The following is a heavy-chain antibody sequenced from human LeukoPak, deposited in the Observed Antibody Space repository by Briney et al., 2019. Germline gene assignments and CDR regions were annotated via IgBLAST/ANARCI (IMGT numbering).Heavy chain of an antibody. CDR1: GFTFSGSD. Sequence: PAGSLSLYCAASGFTFSGSDLHWVRQASGKGLEWVGRIRSKANIYATAYAASVKGRFTISRDDSKNTAYLQMNSLRTEDTAVYYCTSFPSYGAINYFDYWGQGTLVTVSS. V-gene: IGHV3-73*01. CDR2: IRSKANIYAT. J-gene: IGHJ4*02. D-gene: IGHD5-18*01. CDR3: TSFPSYGAINYFDY.